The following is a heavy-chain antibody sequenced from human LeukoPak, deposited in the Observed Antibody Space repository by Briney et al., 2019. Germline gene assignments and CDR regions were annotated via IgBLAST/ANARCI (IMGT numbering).Heavy chain of an antibody. V-gene: IGHV3-30*02. CDR1: GFNFSNYD. D-gene: IGHD2-21*02. CDR2: IRYDGSDK. CDR3: AKGDTS. Sequence: PGGSLRLSCAASGFNFSNYDMHWVRQAPGKGLEWVAFIRYDGSDKYYADSVKGRFTISRDNSKNTLYLQMNGLRTDVTAVYYCAKGDTSWGQGTLVTVSS. J-gene: IGHJ5*02.